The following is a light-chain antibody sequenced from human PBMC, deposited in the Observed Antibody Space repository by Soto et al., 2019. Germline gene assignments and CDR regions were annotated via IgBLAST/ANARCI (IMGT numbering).Light chain of an antibody. CDR2: WAS. Sequence: DIVMTQSPDSLAVSLGERATINCKSSQSVLYSSNNKNYLAWFQQKPGQPPKLLIYWASTRESGVPDRFSGSGSETDFTLTIYSLKAEDVAVYYCQQYYSTPPWTFGQGTKVEIK. CDR3: QQYYSTPPWT. J-gene: IGKJ1*01. CDR1: QSVLYSSNNKNY. V-gene: IGKV4-1*01.